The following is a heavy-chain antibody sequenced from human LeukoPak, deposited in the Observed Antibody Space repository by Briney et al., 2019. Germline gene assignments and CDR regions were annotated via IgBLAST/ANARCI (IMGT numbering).Heavy chain of an antibody. CDR1: GFTFSSYD. J-gene: IGHJ4*02. CDR2: IGTAGDT. V-gene: IGHV3-13*01. D-gene: IGHD6-19*01. Sequence: PGGSLRLSCAASGFTFSSYDMHWVRQATGKGLEWVSAIGTAGDTYYPGSVKGRFTISRENAKNSLYLQMNSLRAGDTAVYYCASGRGGSGWYALDYWGQGTLVTVSS. CDR3: ASGRGGSGWYALDY.